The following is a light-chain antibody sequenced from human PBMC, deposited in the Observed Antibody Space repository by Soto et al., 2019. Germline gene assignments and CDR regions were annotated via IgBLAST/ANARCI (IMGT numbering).Light chain of an antibody. V-gene: IGKV1-6*02. CDR2: AAS. CDR3: LQDYNYPRT. Sequence: AIQITQSPSSLSASVGDRVTIACRASQGIRTELGWYQQRPGEAPKLLIYAASTLQSGVPSRFSGSGSGTDFTLTISSLQPEDFATYYCLQDYNYPRTFGQGTKLEIK. J-gene: IGKJ1*01. CDR1: QGIRTE.